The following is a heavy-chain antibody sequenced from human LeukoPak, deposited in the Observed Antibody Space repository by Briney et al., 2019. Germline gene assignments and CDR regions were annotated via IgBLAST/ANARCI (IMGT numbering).Heavy chain of an antibody. CDR3: AKDSGSWWDWFDP. Sequence: PGGSLSLSCAASGFTFRSYAMSWVRQAPGKGLEWVSAISGSGGSTYYADSVKGRFTISRDNSKDTLYLQMNSLRAEDTAVYYCAKDSGSWWDWFDPWGQGTLVTVSS. J-gene: IGHJ5*02. V-gene: IGHV3-23*01. D-gene: IGHD6-13*01. CDR1: GFTFRSYA. CDR2: ISGSGGST.